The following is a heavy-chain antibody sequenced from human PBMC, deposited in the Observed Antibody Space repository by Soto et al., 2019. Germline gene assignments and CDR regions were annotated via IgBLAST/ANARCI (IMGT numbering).Heavy chain of an antibody. CDR3: VRLIGNSWLDY. V-gene: IGHV6-1*01. D-gene: IGHD6-13*01. J-gene: IGHJ4*02. CDR1: GDSVSSNIVT. Sequence: SQTLSLTCAISGDSVSSNIVTWNWIRQSPSRGLEWLGRTYYRSNWYTDYAVSVKSRATINPDTSKNHFSLQLNSVTPEDTAIYYCVRLIGNSWLDYWGQGTLV. CDR2: TYYRSNWYT.